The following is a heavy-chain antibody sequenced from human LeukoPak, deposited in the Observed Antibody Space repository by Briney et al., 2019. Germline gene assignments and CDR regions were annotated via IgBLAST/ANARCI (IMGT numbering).Heavy chain of an antibody. D-gene: IGHD3-22*01. V-gene: IGHV1-18*01. CDR3: ARVGSPCYYDSSGYYDY. CDR1: GYTFTSYG. J-gene: IGHJ4*02. CDR2: ISAYNGNT. Sequence: ASVKVSCKASGYTFTSYGISWVRQAPGQGLEWMGWISAYNGNTNYAQKLHGRVTMTTDTSTSTAYMELRSLRSDDTAVYYCARVGSPCYYDSSGYYDYWGQGTLVTVSS.